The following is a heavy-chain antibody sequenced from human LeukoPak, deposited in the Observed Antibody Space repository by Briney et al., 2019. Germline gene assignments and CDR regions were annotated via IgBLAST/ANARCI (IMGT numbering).Heavy chain of an antibody. J-gene: IGHJ6*02. CDR2: ISWNSDNK. V-gene: IGHV3-9*02. D-gene: IGHD3-10*01. CDR1: GFTSDDYV. Sequence: PGRSLRLSCAVSGFTSDDYVMHWVRQAPGKGLEWVSGISWNSDNKGYAESVKGRFTISRDNAKNFLYLQMNSLRAEDTALYYCAKGEGSGMRHYGMDVWGQGTTVTVSS. CDR3: AKGEGSGMRHYGMDV.